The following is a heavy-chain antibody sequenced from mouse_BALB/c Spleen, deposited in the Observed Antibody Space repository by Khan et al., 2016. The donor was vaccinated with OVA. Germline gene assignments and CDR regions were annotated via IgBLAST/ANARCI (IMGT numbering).Heavy chain of an antibody. Sequence: VQLKESGGDLVKPGGSLKLSCAVSGFTFSTYGMSWVRQTPDMRLEWVATISTGGHYTYYPDSVKRRFTISRDNAMNTLYLQMSILKSDDTAIYYCSRLAYYYNSEGFAYWGQGTLVAVSA. CDR1: GFTFSTYG. V-gene: IGHV5-6*01. CDR3: SRLAYYYNSEGFAY. D-gene: IGHD1-1*01. CDR2: ISTGGHYT. J-gene: IGHJ3*01.